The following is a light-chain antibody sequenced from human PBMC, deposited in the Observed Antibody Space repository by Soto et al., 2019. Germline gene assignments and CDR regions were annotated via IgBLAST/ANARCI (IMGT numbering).Light chain of an antibody. CDR1: QSISTW. J-gene: IGKJ5*01. V-gene: IGKV1-5*03. CDR3: QQHNTYPIT. CDR2: KAS. Sequence: DIQMTQSPSTLSASVGDRVTITCRASQSISTWLAWYQQKPGKAPKLLIYKASTLESGVPSRFSGSGSGTEFTLTISSLQPDDFATYFCQQHNTYPITFGQGTRVEIK.